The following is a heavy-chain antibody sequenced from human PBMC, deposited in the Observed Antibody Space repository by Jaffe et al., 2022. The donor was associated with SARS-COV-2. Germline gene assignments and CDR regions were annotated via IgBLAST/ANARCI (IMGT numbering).Heavy chain of an antibody. CDR2: ISYDGSNK. V-gene: IGHV3-30-3*01. J-gene: IGHJ6*02. Sequence: QVQLVESGGGVVQPGRSLRLSCAASGFTFSSYAMHWVRQAPGKGLEWVAVISYDGSNKYYADSVKGRFTISRDNSKNTLYLQMNSLRAEDTAVYYCARDHSRRYYYGMDVWGQGTTVTVSS. CDR1: GFTFSSYA. CDR3: ARDHSRRYYYGMDV. D-gene: IGHD6-13*01.